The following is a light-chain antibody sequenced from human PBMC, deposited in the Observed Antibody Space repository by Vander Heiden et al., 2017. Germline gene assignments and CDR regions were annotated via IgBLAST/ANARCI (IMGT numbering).Light chain of an antibody. J-gene: IGKJ1*01. CDR1: RSISSC. CDR3: QQYNSYSAT. Sequence: DIQMTQSPSTLSASLGGRVPVSCRARRSISSCLAWYHQKPGKAPKLLFYKASSLESGVTSRFSGSGSGTEFTLTISGLQPEYFATYYCQQYNSYSATFGQGTKVEIK. V-gene: IGKV1-5*03. CDR2: KAS.